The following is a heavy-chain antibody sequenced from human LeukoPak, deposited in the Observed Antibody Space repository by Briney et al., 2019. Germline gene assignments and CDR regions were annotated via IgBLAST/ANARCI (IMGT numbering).Heavy chain of an antibody. V-gene: IGHV1-46*01. CDR2: INPSGGST. Sequence: GASVKVSCKASGYTFTSYYMHWVRQAPGQGLEWMGIINPSGGSTSYAQKFQGRVTMTRDTSTSTVYMELSSLRSEDTAVYYCARDPDLSYYYDSSGYLPFSDYWGQRTLVTVSS. J-gene: IGHJ4*02. CDR1: GYTFTSYY. CDR3: ARDPDLSYYYDSSGYLPFSDY. D-gene: IGHD3-22*01.